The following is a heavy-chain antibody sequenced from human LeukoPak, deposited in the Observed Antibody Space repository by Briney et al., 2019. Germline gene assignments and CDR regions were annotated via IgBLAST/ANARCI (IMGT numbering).Heavy chain of an antibody. CDR3: ASYSSSWYDLGFDP. CDR2: IYYSGST. J-gene: IGHJ5*02. CDR1: GGSISSYY. Sequence: SETLSLTCTVSGGSISSYYWSWIRQPPGKGLEWIGYIYYSGSTNYNPSLKSRVTISVDTSKNQFSLKLSSVTAADTAVYYCASYSSSWYDLGFDPWGQGTLVTVSS. D-gene: IGHD6-13*01. V-gene: IGHV4-59*01.